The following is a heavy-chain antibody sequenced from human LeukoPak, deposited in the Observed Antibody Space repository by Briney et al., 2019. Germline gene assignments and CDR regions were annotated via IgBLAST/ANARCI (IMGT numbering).Heavy chain of an antibody. V-gene: IGHV3-74*01. Sequence: GGSLRLSCAASGFTFSSYWMHWVRQAPGKGLEWVSRINSDGSSTTYADSVKGRFTISRDNSKNTLYLQMNSLRPEDTAVYYCAKDGEGAAASYYFDYWGQGTLVTVFS. CDR2: INSDGSST. CDR1: GFTFSSYW. J-gene: IGHJ4*02. CDR3: AKDGEGAAASYYFDY. D-gene: IGHD7-27*01.